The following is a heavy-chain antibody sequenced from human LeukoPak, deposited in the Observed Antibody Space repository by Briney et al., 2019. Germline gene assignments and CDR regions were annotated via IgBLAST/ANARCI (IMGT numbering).Heavy chain of an antibody. CDR2: INPNSGGT. CDR3: AREPPPADYDDAFDI. D-gene: IGHD4-17*01. J-gene: IGHJ3*02. V-gene: IGHV1-2*02. Sequence: ASVKVSCKASGYTFTCYYMHWVRQAPGQGLEWMGWINPNSGGTNYAQKFQGRVTMARDTSISTAYMELSRLRSDDTAVYYCAREPPPADYDDAFDIWGQGTMVTVSS. CDR1: GYTFTCYY.